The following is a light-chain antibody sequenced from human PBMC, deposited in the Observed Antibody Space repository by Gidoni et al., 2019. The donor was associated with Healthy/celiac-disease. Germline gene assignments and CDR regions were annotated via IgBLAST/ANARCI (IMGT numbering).Light chain of an antibody. V-gene: IGLV2-8*01. Sequence: QSALTQPPSASGSPGQSVTISCTGTSSDVGGYNYVSWYQQHPGKAPILMIYEVSKRPSGVPHRFSGSQSGNTASLTVSGLQAEDEADYYCSSYAGSNIVVFGGGTKLTVL. J-gene: IGLJ2*01. CDR2: EVS. CDR1: SSDVGGYNY. CDR3: SSYAGSNIVV.